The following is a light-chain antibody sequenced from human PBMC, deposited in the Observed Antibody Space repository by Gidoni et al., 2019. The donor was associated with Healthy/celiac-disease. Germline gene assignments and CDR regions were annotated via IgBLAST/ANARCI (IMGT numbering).Light chain of an antibody. CDR2: KAS. Sequence: DIQMTQSPSTLSASVGDRVTITCRASQSISDWLAWYQQKPGEAPNLLIYKASRLERGVPSRFSGSGSGTEFALTISSLQPNDLATYYCQHYGSLWTFGQGTKVEIK. J-gene: IGKJ1*01. CDR3: QHYGSLWT. CDR1: QSISDW. V-gene: IGKV1-5*03.